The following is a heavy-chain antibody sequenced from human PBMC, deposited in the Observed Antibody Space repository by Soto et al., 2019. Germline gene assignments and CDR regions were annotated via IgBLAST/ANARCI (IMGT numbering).Heavy chain of an antibody. V-gene: IGHV1-3*01. D-gene: IGHD5-18*01. Sequence: ASVKVSCTASGYTFTSYAMHWVRQAPGQRLEWMGWINAGNGNTKYSQKFQGRVTITRDTSASTAYMELSSLRSEDTAVYYCARDLGGYIQPRNYGMDVWGQGTTVTVSS. CDR2: INAGNGNT. J-gene: IGHJ6*02. CDR3: ARDLGGYIQPRNYGMDV. CDR1: GYTFTSYA.